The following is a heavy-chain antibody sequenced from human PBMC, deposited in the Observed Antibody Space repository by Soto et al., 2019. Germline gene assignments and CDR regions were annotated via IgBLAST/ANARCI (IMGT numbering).Heavy chain of an antibody. CDR3: ARSGPGGYIDY. CDR2: AYYRSKWYN. CDR1: GASLSSNSCA. D-gene: IGHD3-22*01. J-gene: IGHJ4*02. V-gene: IGHV6-1*01. Sequence: SQPLSLTCPISGASLSSNSCAWNCIRQSPSRGLEWLGRAYYRSKWYNHYAVFVKSRITVNPDTSKNQFSLQLNSVTPEDTAVYYCARSGPGGYIDYCGQGTLVTVSS.